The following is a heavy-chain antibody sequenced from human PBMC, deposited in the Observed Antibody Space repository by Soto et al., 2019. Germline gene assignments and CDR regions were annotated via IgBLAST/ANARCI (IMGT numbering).Heavy chain of an antibody. CDR3: ARDRAGYYTDN. V-gene: IGHV3-33*01. J-gene: IGHJ4*02. CDR2: IWYDGSNK. Sequence: SLRLSCAAAGFTFSSYGMHWVRQAPGKGLEWVAVIWYDGSNKYYADSVKGRFTISRDNSKNTLYLQMNSLRAEDTAVYYCARDRAGYYTDNWGKGTLVTVSS. CDR1: GFTFSSYG. D-gene: IGHD3-3*01.